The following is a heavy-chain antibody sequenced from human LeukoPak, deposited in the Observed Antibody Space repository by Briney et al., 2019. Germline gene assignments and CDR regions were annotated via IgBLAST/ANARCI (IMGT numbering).Heavy chain of an antibody. CDR2: IIPIFGTA. D-gene: IGHD1-1*01. CDR1: GGTFSSYA. Sequence: SVKVSCKASGGTFSSYAISWVRQAPGQGLEWMGGIIPIFGTANYAQKFQGRVTITADESTSTAYMELSSLRSEDTAVYYCARDTSKGVDGYYYYYMDVWGKGTTVTVSS. V-gene: IGHV1-69*13. J-gene: IGHJ6*03. CDR3: ARDTSKGVDGYYYYYMDV.